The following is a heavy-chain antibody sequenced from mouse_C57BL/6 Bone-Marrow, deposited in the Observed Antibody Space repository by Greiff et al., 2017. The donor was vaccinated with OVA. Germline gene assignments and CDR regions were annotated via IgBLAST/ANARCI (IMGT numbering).Heavy chain of an antibody. Sequence: EVQLQQSGAELVRPGASVKLSCTASGFNIKDDYMHWVKQRPEQGLEWIGWIDPENGDTEYASKFQGKATITADTSSNTAYLQLSSLTSEDTAVYYCTILIYDGYSYAMDYRGQGTSVTVSS. CDR1: GFNIKDDY. D-gene: IGHD2-3*01. J-gene: IGHJ4*01. CDR3: TILIYDGYSYAMDY. CDR2: IDPENGDT. V-gene: IGHV14-4*01.